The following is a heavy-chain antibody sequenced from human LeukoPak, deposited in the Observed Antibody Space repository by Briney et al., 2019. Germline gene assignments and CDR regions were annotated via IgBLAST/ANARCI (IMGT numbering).Heavy chain of an antibody. D-gene: IGHD5-18*01. CDR2: MNPNSGNT. J-gene: IGHJ4*02. Sequence: GASVKVSCKASGYTFTSYDINWVRQATGQGLEWMGWMNPNSGNTGYAQKFQGRVTMTRNTSINTAYMELSSLRSEDTAVYYCARGRGYTYVGQAQTSDYWGQGTLVTVSS. CDR1: GYTFTSYD. CDR3: ARGRGYTYVGQAQTSDY. V-gene: IGHV1-8*01.